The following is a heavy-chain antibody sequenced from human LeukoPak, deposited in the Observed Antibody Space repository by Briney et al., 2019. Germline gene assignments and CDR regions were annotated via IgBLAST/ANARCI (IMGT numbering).Heavy chain of an antibody. D-gene: IGHD5-12*01. CDR1: GFTFNSYS. CDR2: IIGIGGST. V-gene: IGHV3-23*01. J-gene: IGHJ4*02. Sequence: GGSLRLSCAASGFTFNSYSMYWVRQAPGKGLEWVSSIIGIGGSTYYADSVKGRFTISRDNSKSTLHLHMNSLRPEDTAVYFCAKDPGGGSYYFDSWGQGTQVTVSS. CDR3: AKDPGGGSYYFDS.